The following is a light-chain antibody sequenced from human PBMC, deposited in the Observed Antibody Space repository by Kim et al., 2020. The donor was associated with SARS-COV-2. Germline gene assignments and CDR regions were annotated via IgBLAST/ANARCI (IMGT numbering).Light chain of an antibody. CDR3: GSYTTSRAPWV. CDR1: SSDVGGFNY. CDR2: DVT. J-gene: IGLJ3*02. V-gene: IGLV2-14*03. Sequence: QSFTISCTGTSSDVGGFNYVSWYQHHLGKAPKLIIFDVTQRPSGVSGRFSGSKSGNTASLTISGLQAEDEADYYCGSYTTSRAPWVFGGGTQLTVL.